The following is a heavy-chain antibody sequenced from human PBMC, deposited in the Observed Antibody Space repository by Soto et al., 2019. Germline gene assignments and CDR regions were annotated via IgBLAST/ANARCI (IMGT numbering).Heavy chain of an antibody. CDR1: GGSISSGGYY. Sequence: SETLSLTCTVSGGSISSGGYYWSWIRQHPGKGLEWIGYIYYSGSTYYNPSLKSRVTISVDTSKNQFSLKLSSVTAADTAVYYCAREIPHGTVTMPSHWGQGTLVTVSS. J-gene: IGHJ4*02. V-gene: IGHV4-31*03. CDR3: AREIPHGTVTMPSH. CDR2: IYYSGST. D-gene: IGHD4-17*01.